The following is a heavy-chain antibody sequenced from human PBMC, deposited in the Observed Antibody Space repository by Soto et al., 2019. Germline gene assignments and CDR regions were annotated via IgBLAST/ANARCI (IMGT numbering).Heavy chain of an antibody. CDR2: ISSNGGST. CDR1: GFTFSSYA. CDR3: VKGEWELTDYYYYGMDD. D-gene: IGHD1-26*01. V-gene: IGHV3-64D*08. J-gene: IGHJ6*02. Sequence: GGSLRLSCSASGFTFSSYAMHWVRQAPGKGLEYVSAISSNGGSTYYADSVKGRFTISRDNSKNTLYLQMSSLRAEDTAVYYCVKGEWELTDYYYYGMDDWGQGTTVTVSS.